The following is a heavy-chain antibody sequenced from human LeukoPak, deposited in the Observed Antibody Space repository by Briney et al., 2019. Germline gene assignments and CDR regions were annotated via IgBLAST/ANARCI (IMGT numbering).Heavy chain of an antibody. CDR2: ISYDGSNK. CDR1: GFTFGSYA. J-gene: IGHJ5*02. D-gene: IGHD6-6*01. V-gene: IGHV3-30-3*01. Sequence: GRSLRLSCAASGFTFGSYAMHWVRQAPGKGLEWVAVISYDGSNKYYADSVKGRFTISRDNSKNTLYLQMNSLRAEDTAVYYCARDSPYSSSNWFDPWGQGTLVTVSS. CDR3: ARDSPYSSSNWFDP.